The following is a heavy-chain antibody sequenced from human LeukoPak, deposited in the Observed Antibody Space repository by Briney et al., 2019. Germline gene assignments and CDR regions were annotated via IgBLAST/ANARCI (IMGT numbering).Heavy chain of an antibody. CDR3: ARSSSGWYNHFDY. V-gene: IGHV3-33*01. CDR2: IWYDGSNK. CDR1: GFTFSSYV. D-gene: IGHD6-19*01. J-gene: IGHJ4*02. Sequence: PGRSLRLSCAASGFTFSSYVMHWVRQAPGKGLEWVAVIWYDGSNKYYADSVKGRFTISRDNSKNTLYLQMNSLRAEDMAVYYCARSSSGWYNHFDYWGQGTLVTVSS.